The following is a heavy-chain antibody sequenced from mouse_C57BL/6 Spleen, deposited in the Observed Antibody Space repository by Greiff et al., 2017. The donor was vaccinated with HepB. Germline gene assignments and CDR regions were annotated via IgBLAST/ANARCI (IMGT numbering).Heavy chain of an antibody. CDR2: ISYSGST. D-gene: IGHD1-1*01. CDR3: ARGGYYYGSSYWFAY. CDR1: GYSITSGYD. V-gene: IGHV3-1*01. Sequence: VQLKESGPGMVKPSQSLSLTCTVTGYSITSGYDWHWIRHFPGNKLEWMGYISYSGSTNYNPSLKSRISITHDTSKNHFFLKLNSVTTEDTATYYCARGGYYYGSSYWFAYWGQGTLVTVSA. J-gene: IGHJ3*01.